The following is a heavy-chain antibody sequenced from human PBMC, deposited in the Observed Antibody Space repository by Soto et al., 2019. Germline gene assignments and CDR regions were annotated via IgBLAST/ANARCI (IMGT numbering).Heavy chain of an antibody. V-gene: IGHV3-7*03. Sequence: PGGSLRLSCAASGFTFSSYWMSWVRQATGKGLEWVANIKQDGSEKYYVDSVKGRFTISRDNAKNSLYLQMNSLRAEDTAGYYCARVGITMIVVVTAGFDYWGQGALVTVSS. CDR2: IKQDGSEK. J-gene: IGHJ4*02. D-gene: IGHD3-22*01. CDR1: GFTFSSYW. CDR3: ARVGITMIVVVTAGFDY.